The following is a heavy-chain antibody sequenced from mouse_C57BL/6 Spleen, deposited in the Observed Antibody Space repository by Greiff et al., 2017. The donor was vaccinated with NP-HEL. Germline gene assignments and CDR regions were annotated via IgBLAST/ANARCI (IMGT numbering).Heavy chain of an antibody. CDR3: ARTLFAD. J-gene: IGHJ3*01. CDR1: GFNIKDYY. V-gene: IGHV14-2*01. CDR2: IDPEAGET. Sequence: VQLQQSGAELVKPGASVKLSCTASGFNIKDYYMHWVKQRTEQGLEWIGRIDPEAGETTYAPKFQGKATLTSDTSSNTAYLQLSSLTSEDTAVYYCARTLFADWGQGTLVTVSA.